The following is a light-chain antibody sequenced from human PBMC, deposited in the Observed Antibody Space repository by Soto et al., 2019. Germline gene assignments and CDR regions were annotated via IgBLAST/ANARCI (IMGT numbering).Light chain of an antibody. V-gene: IGKV3-20*01. CDR2: GAS. CDR3: QQYDSLPIT. J-gene: IGKJ5*01. CDR1: QSVSSSY. Sequence: EIVLTQSPGTLSLSPGERATLSCRASQSVSSSYLAWYQQKPGQAPRLLIYGASSRATGIPDRFSGSGSGTDFTLTISRLEPADFAVYYCQQYDSLPITFGQGTRLEIK.